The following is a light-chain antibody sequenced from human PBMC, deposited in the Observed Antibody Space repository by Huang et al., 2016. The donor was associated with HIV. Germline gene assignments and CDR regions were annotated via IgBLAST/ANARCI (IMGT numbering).Light chain of an antibody. J-gene: IGKJ4*01. V-gene: IGKV1-9*01. CDR3: QQLKSYPLT. CDR1: QAIGNS. CDR2: GSS. Sequence: IHLTQSPSSLSASVGDRVTVTCRASQAIGNSLAWYQQGLGKAPKRLIYGSSTIQTGVAPRFSGNGSETDFTLTIASLLPGDFATYFCQQLKSYPLTFGGGT.